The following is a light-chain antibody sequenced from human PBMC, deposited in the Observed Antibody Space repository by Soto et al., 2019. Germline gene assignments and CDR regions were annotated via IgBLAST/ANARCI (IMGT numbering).Light chain of an antibody. Sequence: DIQMTQSPSSLSASVGDRVTITCRASQSITIYLNWYQQKPGKAPKLLIYAASSLQSGVPSRFSGSGSGTDFTLTISSLQPEDFATYYCQQSYSTRRTFGGGTKLEIK. CDR2: AAS. CDR3: QQSYSTRRT. CDR1: QSITIY. J-gene: IGKJ4*01. V-gene: IGKV1-39*01.